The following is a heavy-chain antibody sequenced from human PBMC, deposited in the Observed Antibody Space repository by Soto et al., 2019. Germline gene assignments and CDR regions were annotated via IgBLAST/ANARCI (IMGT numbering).Heavy chain of an antibody. CDR1: GFTFSSYG. CDR3: AMAQLSSSFDY. J-gene: IGHJ4*02. Sequence: QVQLVESGGGVVQPGRSLRLSCAASGFTFSSYGMHWVRQAPGKGLEWVAVISYDGSNKYYADSVKGRFTISRDNSKNTLYLQMNSLRAEDTAVYYWAMAQLSSSFDYWGQGTLVTVSS. D-gene: IGHD6-19*01. CDR2: ISYDGSNK. V-gene: IGHV3-30*03.